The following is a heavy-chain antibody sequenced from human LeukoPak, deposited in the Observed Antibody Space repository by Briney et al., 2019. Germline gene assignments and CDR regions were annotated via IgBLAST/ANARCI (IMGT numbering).Heavy chain of an antibody. CDR2: ISYDGSNK. CDR1: GFTFSSYA. Sequence: PGRSLRLSYAASGFTFSSYAMHWVRQAPGKGLEWVAVISYDGSNKYYADSVKGRFTISRDNSKNTLYLQMNSLRAEDTAVYYCARDAPPSGNWNPWWFDPWGQGTLVTVSS. D-gene: IGHD1-20*01. J-gene: IGHJ5*02. CDR3: ARDAPPSGNWNPWWFDP. V-gene: IGHV3-30-3*01.